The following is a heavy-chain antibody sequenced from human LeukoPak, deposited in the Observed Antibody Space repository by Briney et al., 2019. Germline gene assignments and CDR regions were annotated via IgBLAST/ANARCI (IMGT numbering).Heavy chain of an antibody. CDR1: GYTFTGYY. Sequence: ASVKVSCKASGYTFTGYYMHWVRQAPGQGLEWMGWINPNSGGTNYAQKFQGRVTMTRDTSISTAYMELSRLRSDDTAVYYCAREGDSSGSTFDYWGQGTLVTVSS. D-gene: IGHD3-22*01. V-gene: IGHV1-2*02. J-gene: IGHJ4*02. CDR3: AREGDSSGSTFDY. CDR2: INPNSGGT.